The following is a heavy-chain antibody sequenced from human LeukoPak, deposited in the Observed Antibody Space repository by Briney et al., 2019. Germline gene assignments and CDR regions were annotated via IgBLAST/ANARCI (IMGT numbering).Heavy chain of an antibody. J-gene: IGHJ4*02. V-gene: IGHV3-74*01. Sequence: PGGSLRLSCAASGFTFSNYWMHWVRQDPLKGLVWVSRINSDGGSTGYADSVKGRFTISRDNAKNTLYLQMNSLRAEDTALYYCARGGTSGSLIYWGQRTLVTVSS. CDR3: ARGGTSGSLIY. D-gene: IGHD1-26*01. CDR2: INSDGGST. CDR1: GFTFSNYW.